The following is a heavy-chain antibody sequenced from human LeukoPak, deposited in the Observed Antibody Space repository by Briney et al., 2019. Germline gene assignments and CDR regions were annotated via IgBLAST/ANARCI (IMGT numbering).Heavy chain of an antibody. Sequence: ASVKVSCKASGYTFTSYGISWVRQAPGQGLEWMGWINPNSGGTNYAQKFQGRVTMTRDTSISTAYMELSRLRSDDTAVYYCARDLGSNWFDPWGQGTLVTVSS. J-gene: IGHJ5*02. D-gene: IGHD3-10*01. V-gene: IGHV1-2*02. CDR1: GYTFTSYG. CDR2: INPNSGGT. CDR3: ARDLGSNWFDP.